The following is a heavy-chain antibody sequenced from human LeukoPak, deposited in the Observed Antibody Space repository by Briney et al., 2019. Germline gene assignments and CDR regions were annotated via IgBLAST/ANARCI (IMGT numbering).Heavy chain of an antibody. Sequence: PGGSLRLSCAAFGFTFSDYSMNWVRQAPGKGLEWVSYISSRSSHIHQADSVKGRFTASRDNAKNSLYLQMNSLRDEDTAVYYCATDYYSRNDFWGQGTLVTVSS. CDR1: GFTFSDYS. CDR2: ISSRSSHI. CDR3: ATDYYSRNDF. D-gene: IGHD1-26*01. J-gene: IGHJ4*02. V-gene: IGHV3-48*02.